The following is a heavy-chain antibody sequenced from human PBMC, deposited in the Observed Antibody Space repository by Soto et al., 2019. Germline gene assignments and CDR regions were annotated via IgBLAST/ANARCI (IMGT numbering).Heavy chain of an antibody. D-gene: IGHD1-1*01. CDR1: GGTFSSYA. J-gene: IGHJ6*02. Sequence: GASVKVSCKASGGTFSSYAISWVRQAPGQGLEWMGGIIPIFGTANYAQKFQGRVTITADESTSTAYMELSSLRSEDTAVYYCARGDDVPERDYYYYGMDVWGQGTTVTVSS. V-gene: IGHV1-69*13. CDR3: ARGDDVPERDYYYYGMDV. CDR2: IIPIFGTA.